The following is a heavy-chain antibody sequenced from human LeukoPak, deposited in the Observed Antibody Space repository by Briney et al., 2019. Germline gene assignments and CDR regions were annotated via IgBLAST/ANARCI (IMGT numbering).Heavy chain of an antibody. V-gene: IGHV4-61*01. CDR3: ARDRIVSSAFDI. Sequence: SETLSLTCTVSGGSVSSGSYYRSWIRQPQGKGLEWIGYISYTGSTNYNPSLKSRITISVDTSKNQFALKLSSVTAADTAVYYCARDRIVSSAFDIWGQGTMVTVSS. CDR1: GGSVSSGSYY. CDR2: ISYTGST. J-gene: IGHJ3*02. D-gene: IGHD5/OR15-5a*01.